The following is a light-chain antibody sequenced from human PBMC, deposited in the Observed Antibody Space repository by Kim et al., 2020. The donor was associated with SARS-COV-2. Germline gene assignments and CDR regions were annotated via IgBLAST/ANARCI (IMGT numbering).Light chain of an antibody. CDR1: KLRDKY. CDR2: QDT. J-gene: IGLJ1*01. CDR3: QAWDSSTYV. Sequence: ELTQPPSVSVSPGQTADITCSGDKLRDKYVCWYQHKPGQSPVVVIYQDTRRPSGIPERFSGSKSGNTATLTISGTQAMDEADYYCQAWDSSTYVFGAG. V-gene: IGLV3-1*01.